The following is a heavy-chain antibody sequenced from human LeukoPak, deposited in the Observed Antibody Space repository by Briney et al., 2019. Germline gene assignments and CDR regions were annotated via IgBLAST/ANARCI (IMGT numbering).Heavy chain of an antibody. Sequence: ASVKVSCKASGYAFTSYGISWVRQAPGQGLEWMGWISAYNGNTNYAQKLQGRVTMTTDTSTSTAYMELRSLRSDDTAVYYCARDLYDFWSGYYEGLDYWGQGTLVTDSS. D-gene: IGHD3-3*01. CDR1: GYAFTSYG. J-gene: IGHJ4*02. V-gene: IGHV1-18*01. CDR2: ISAYNGNT. CDR3: ARDLYDFWSGYYEGLDY.